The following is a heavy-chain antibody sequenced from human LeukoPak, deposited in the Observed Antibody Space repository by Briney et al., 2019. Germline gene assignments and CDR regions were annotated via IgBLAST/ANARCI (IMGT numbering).Heavy chain of an antibody. D-gene: IGHD2-8*01. V-gene: IGHV1-2*02. CDR3: ARRSRNGLDAFDI. J-gene: IGHJ3*02. CDR2: IDPNNGDT. CDR1: GYIFTGYY. Sequence: ASVKVSCKASGYIFTGYYIHWVRQAPGQGPEWMGWIDPNNGDTEYAQKFQGRVTMTRVRSISTAYMELSRLTSDDTAVYYCARRSRNGLDAFDIWGQGTMVTVSS.